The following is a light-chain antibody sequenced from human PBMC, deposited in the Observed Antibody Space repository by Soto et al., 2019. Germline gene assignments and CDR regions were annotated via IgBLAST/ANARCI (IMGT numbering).Light chain of an antibody. V-gene: IGKV1-6*01. Sequence: AHCHSARPASVRDRAPLHCRASQDIRNDLAWYQHKPGQAPNXLIFAAFHLQSGVPSRFSGSGSGTHFTLTISSLEPDDFASYYCQQYYKFSWTFGQGTKVDIK. CDR3: QQYYKFSWT. CDR2: AAF. CDR1: QDIRND. J-gene: IGKJ1*01.